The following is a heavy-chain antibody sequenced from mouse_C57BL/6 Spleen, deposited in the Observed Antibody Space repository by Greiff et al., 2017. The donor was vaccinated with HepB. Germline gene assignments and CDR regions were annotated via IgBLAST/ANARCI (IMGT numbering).Heavy chain of an antibody. CDR2: IDPSDSYT. V-gene: IGHV1-59*01. CDR1: GYTFTSYW. J-gene: IGHJ3*01. D-gene: IGHD1-1*01. CDR3: ARGTTVVDLY. Sequence: VQLQQPGAELVRPGTSVKLSCKASGYTFTSYWMHWVKQRPGQGLEWIGVIDPSDSYTNYNQKFKGKATLTVDTSSSTAYMQLSSLTSEDSAVYYCARGTTVVDLYWGQGTLVTVSA.